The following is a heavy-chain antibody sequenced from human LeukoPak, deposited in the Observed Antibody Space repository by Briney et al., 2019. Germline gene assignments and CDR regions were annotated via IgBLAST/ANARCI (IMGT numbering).Heavy chain of an antibody. J-gene: IGHJ6*02. CDR3: SRSRWLRSGAMDV. Sequence: ASVNVSCKASGYTFTGYYMHWVRQAPGQGLEWMGWINPNSGGTNYAQKFQGRFTMTRNTSVSTAYMELSSLRSDDTAVFYCSRSRWLRSGAMDVWGQGTTVIVSS. CDR1: GYTFTGYY. D-gene: IGHD5-12*01. CDR2: INPNSGGT. V-gene: IGHV1-2*02.